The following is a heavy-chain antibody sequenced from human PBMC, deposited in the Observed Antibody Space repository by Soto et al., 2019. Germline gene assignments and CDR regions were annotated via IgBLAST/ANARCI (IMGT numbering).Heavy chain of an antibody. Sequence: SETLSLTCTVSGGSGSSSDYYWGWVRQPQGKGLEWSGSIYHSGATYYNPSLKSRLTLSIDTSKNQVTLNLTSMSAADTAMYYCARQSYDSSGYYLMAHYFDYWGHGTLVTVSS. D-gene: IGHD3-22*01. CDR3: ARQSYDSSGYYLMAHYFDY. J-gene: IGHJ4*01. V-gene: IGHV4-39*01. CDR1: GGSGSSSDYY. CDR2: IYHSGAT.